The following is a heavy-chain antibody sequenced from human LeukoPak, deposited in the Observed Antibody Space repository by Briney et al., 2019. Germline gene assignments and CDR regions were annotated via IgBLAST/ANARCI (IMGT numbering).Heavy chain of an antibody. V-gene: IGHV4-34*01. CDR1: GGSLSGYY. J-gene: IGHJ6*02. CDR2: INHSGST. Sequence: SETLSLTCAVYGGSLSGYYWSWIRQPPGKGLEWIGEINHSGSTNYNPSLKSRVTISVDTSKNQFSLKLSSVTAADTAVYYCARHGRYSSSFPTYGMDVWGQGTTVTVSS. D-gene: IGHD6-6*01. CDR3: ARHGRYSSSFPTYGMDV.